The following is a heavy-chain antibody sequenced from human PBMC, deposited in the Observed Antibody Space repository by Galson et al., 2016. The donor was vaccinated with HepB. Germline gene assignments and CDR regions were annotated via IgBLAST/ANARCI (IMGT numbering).Heavy chain of an antibody. CDR1: GFTFSSYW. CDR3: ASETQDRTTRKTE. Sequence: SLRLSCAASGFTFSSYWMHWVRQAPGKGRVWVSRINGDGRSTNYADSVKGRLTITRDNAKNKLYLKMNSLRTKDTAVYYCASETQDRTTRKTEWGPGTLVTVSS. CDR2: INGDGRST. D-gene: IGHD2/OR15-2a*01. J-gene: IGHJ4*02. V-gene: IGHV3-74*01.